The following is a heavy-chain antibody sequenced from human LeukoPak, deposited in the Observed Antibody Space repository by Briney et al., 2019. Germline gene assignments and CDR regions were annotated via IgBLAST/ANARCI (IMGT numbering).Heavy chain of an antibody. CDR1: GFTFSDYY. CDR2: ISSSSSYT. Sequence: PLGSLRLSSAASGFTFSDYYMSWIRQAPGKGLEWVSYISSSSSYTNYADSVKGRFTIYRDNAKNSLYLQMNSLRAEDTAVYYCARGVGARTPDVFDIWGRGTMVTVSS. CDR3: ARGVGARTPDVFDI. D-gene: IGHD1-26*01. J-gene: IGHJ3*02. V-gene: IGHV3-11*06.